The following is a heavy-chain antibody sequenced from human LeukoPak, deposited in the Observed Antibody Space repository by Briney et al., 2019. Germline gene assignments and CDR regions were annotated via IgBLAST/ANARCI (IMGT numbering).Heavy chain of an antibody. V-gene: IGHV3-23*01. Sequence: PGGSLRLSCAASGFTFSSYAMSWVRQAPGKGLEWVSAISGSGGSTYYADSVKGRFTISRDNSKNTLYLQMNSLRAEDTAVYYCARWGVEWEGPLDYWGQGTLVTVSS. J-gene: IGHJ4*02. CDR2: ISGSGGST. CDR1: GFTFSSYA. CDR3: ARWGVEWEGPLDY. D-gene: IGHD1-26*01.